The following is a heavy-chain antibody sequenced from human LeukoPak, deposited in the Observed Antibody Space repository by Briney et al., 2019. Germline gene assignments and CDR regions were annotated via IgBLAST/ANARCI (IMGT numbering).Heavy chain of an antibody. V-gene: IGHV3-7*01. CDR3: ARDVEGSGSYYSP. D-gene: IGHD3-10*01. J-gene: IGHJ4*02. CDR2: IKQDGSEK. Sequence: PGGSLRLSCAASGFTSSRYWMTCVRQAPGKGLEWVANIKQDGSEKNYVDSVKGRFTISRDNAKNSLYLQMNSLRAEDTAVYYCARDVEGSGSYYSPWGQGTRVTVSS. CDR1: GFTSSRYW.